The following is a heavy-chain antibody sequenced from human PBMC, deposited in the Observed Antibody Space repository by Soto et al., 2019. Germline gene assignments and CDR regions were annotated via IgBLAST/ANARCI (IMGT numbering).Heavy chain of an antibody. Sequence: EVQLVESGGGLVKPGGSLRLSCAASGFTFSSYSMNWVRQAPGKGLEWVSSISSSSSYIYYADSVKGRFTISRDNAKNSLYLQMNSLRAEDTAVYSCARDVPTDPGSAYWGQGTLVTVSS. CDR1: GFTFSSYS. J-gene: IGHJ4*02. CDR2: ISSSSSYI. V-gene: IGHV3-21*01. D-gene: IGHD1-26*01. CDR3: ARDVPTDPGSAY.